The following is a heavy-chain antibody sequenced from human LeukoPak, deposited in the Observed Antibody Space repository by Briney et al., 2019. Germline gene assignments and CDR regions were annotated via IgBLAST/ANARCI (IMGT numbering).Heavy chain of an antibody. CDR3: ARRAYRSPPFVY. Sequence: PSETLSLTCTVSGCSISSGNHFWGRIRQPPGQGLVWIGIIYYSGRTYFNPSLKSRVTISVDTSNDQFSMKLSYVTGSDTAVYYRARRAYRSPPFVYWGQGRLVTGSS. V-gene: IGHV4-39*01. J-gene: IGHJ4*02. D-gene: IGHD3-16*01. CDR2: IYYSGRT. CDR1: GCSISSGNHF.